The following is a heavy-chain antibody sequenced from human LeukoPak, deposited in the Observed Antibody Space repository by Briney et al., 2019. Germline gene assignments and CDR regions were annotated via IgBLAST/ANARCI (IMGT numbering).Heavy chain of an antibody. CDR2: ISSGSGTI. Sequence: PGGSLRLSCAASGFTFSSYSMNWVRQAPGKGLEWVSYISSGSGTINYADSVKGRFTISRDNTKNSLFLQMNSLRAEDTAVYYCARDDVTYSSRFDPWGQGTLVTVSS. CDR1: GFTFSSYS. CDR3: ARDDVTYSSRFDP. V-gene: IGHV3-48*04. D-gene: IGHD6-13*01. J-gene: IGHJ5*02.